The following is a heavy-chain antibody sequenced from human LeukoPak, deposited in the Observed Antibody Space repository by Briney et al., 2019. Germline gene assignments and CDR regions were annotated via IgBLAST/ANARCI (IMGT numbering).Heavy chain of an antibody. V-gene: IGHV4-30-2*01. D-gene: IGHD3-3*01. CDR3: ARGGFITIFGVVTNDAFDI. Sequence: SETLSLTCAVSGASISSGAYSWSWVRQPPGKGLEWIGCIYHTGSTYYNPSLKSRVTMSVDRSKNQFSLKLNSVTAADTAVYYCARGGFITIFGVVTNDAFDIWGQGTMVTVSS. CDR2: IYHTGST. CDR1: GASISSGAYS. J-gene: IGHJ3*02.